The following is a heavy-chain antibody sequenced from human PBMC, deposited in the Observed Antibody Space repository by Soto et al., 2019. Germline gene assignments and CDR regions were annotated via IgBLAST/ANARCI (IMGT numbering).Heavy chain of an antibody. CDR1: GFTFSSYS. V-gene: IGHV3-21*01. D-gene: IGHD2-2*01. J-gene: IGHJ6*02. CDR3: ARDRQRNVVIQSYYYYGMDV. Sequence: GGSLRLSCAASGFTFSSYSMNWVRQAPGKGLEWVSSISSSSSYIYYADSVKGRFTISRDNAKNSLYLQMNSLRAEDTAVYYCARDRQRNVVIQSYYYYGMDVWGQGTTVTVSS. CDR2: ISSSSSYI.